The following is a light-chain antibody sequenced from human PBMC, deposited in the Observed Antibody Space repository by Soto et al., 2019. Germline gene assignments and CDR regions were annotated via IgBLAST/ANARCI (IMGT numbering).Light chain of an antibody. CDR1: QNINTW. V-gene: IGKV1-5*03. J-gene: IGKJ2*01. Sequence: IRMTQSPSSLSASTGDRVTITCRASQNINTWLAWYQQRPGKAPKLLIYKASTLKSGVPSRFSGSGSGTEFTLTISSLQPDDFATYYCQHYSSYYTFG. CDR3: QHYSSYYT. CDR2: KAS.